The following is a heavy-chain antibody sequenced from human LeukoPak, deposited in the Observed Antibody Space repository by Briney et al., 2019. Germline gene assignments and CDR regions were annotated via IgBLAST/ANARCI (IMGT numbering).Heavy chain of an antibody. CDR3: ARGIGYYRSGSYYMDV. J-gene: IGHJ6*03. CDR1: GFTFSSYN. CDR2: ISSSRSYI. D-gene: IGHD3-10*01. V-gene: IGHV3-21*04. Sequence: PGGSLRPSCAASGFTFSSYNMNWVRQAPGKGLEWVSSISSSRSYIYYADSVKGRFTISRDNAKNSPYLQMNSLRAEDTAVYYCARGIGYYRSGSYYMDVWGKGTTVTISS.